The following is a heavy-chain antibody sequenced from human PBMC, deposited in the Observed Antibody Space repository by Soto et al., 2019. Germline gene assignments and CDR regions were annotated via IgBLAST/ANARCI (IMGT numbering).Heavy chain of an antibody. Sequence: QVQLRESGPGMVRPSGTLSLTCAVSGTSISSTFWWTWVRQPPGKGLEWIGEVYHSGSTKYNPSLKSRVTISVDKSKNPFSLELRAVTAADTAVYYCATLPPRIVVVKTEIPTWGQGTLVTVSS. D-gene: IGHD2-15*01. CDR2: VYHSGST. CDR1: GTSISSTFW. V-gene: IGHV4-4*02. J-gene: IGHJ5*02. CDR3: ATLPPRIVVVKTEIPT.